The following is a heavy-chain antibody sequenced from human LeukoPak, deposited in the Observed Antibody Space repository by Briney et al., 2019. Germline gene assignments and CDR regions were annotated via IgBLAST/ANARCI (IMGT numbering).Heavy chain of an antibody. CDR3: ARDYYDSSGYYLTQYYYYYYGMDV. V-gene: IGHV4-34*01. CDR1: GGSFSGYY. Sequence: PSETLSLTCAVYGGSFSGYYWSWIRQPPGKGLEWIGELNHSGSTNYNPSLKSRVTISVDTSKNQFSLKLSSVTAADTAVYYCARDYYDSSGYYLTQYYYYYYGMDVWGQGTTVTVSS. J-gene: IGHJ6*02. D-gene: IGHD3-22*01. CDR2: LNHSGST.